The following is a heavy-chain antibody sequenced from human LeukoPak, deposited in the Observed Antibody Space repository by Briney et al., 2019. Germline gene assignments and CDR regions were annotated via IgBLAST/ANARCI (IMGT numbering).Heavy chain of an antibody. V-gene: IGHV1-46*01. CDR1: GYTFTNYD. D-gene: IGHD6-13*01. J-gene: IGHJ4*02. CDR2: INPSGGST. Sequence: ASVKVSCKASGYTFTNYDMHWVRQAPGQGPEWMGIINPSGGSTSYAQKFQGRVTMTRDTSTSTVYMEVSSLRSDDTAVYYCARVSELGIAAAGHYFDYWGQGTLVTVSS. CDR3: ARVSELGIAAAGHYFDY.